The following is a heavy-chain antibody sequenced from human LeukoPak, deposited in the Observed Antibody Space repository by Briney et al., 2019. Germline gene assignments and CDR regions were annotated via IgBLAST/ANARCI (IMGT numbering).Heavy chain of an antibody. D-gene: IGHD3-10*01. CDR2: INHSGST. V-gene: IGHV4-34*01. CDR1: GGSFSGYY. Sequence: SETLSLTCAVYGGSFSGYYWSWIRQPPGKGLEWIGEINHSGSTNYNPSLKSRVTISVDTSKNQFSLKLSSVTAADTAVYYCARAPMVRGVVDFDYWGQGTLVTVSS. J-gene: IGHJ4*02. CDR3: ARAPMVRGVVDFDY.